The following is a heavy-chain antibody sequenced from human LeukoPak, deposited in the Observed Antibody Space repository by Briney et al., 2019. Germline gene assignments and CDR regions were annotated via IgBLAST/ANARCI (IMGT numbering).Heavy chain of an antibody. V-gene: IGHV3-66*01. CDR1: GFTVSDNY. D-gene: IGHD5-18*01. J-gene: IGHJ4*02. CDR2: IYSGGST. CDR3: ARDPGYSYGLDY. Sequence: GGSLRLSCAASGFTVSDNYMSWVRQAPGKGLEWVSVIYSGGSTNYADSVKGRFTISRDNSKNTLYLQMNSLRADDTAVYYCARDPGYSYGLDYWGQGTLVTVSS.